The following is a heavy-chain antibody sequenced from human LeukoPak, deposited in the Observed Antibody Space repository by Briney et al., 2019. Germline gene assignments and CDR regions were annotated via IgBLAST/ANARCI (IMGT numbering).Heavy chain of an antibody. Sequence: ASVKVSCKASGYTFTSYGISWVRQAPGQGLEWMGWISAYNGNTNYAQKLQGRVTMTTDTSTSTAYMELRSLRSDDTAVYYCARSKISSGYFYFDYWGQGTLVTVSS. CDR2: ISAYNGNT. CDR3: ARSKISSGYFYFDY. J-gene: IGHJ4*02. CDR1: GYTFTSYG. D-gene: IGHD3-22*01. V-gene: IGHV1-18*01.